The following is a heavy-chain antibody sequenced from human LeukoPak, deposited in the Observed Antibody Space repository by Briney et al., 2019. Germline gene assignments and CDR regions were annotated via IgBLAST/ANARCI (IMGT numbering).Heavy chain of an antibody. V-gene: IGHV3-30-3*01. CDR2: ISYDGSNK. D-gene: IGHD5-18*01. CDR1: GFTFSSYA. CDR3: AREWIQLWLHAFDI. Sequence: GGSLRLSCAASGFTFSSYAMLWVRQAPGKGLEWVAVISYDGSNKYYADSVKGRFTISRDNSKNTLYLQMNSLRAEDTAVYYCAREWIQLWLHAFDIWGQGTMVTVSS. J-gene: IGHJ3*02.